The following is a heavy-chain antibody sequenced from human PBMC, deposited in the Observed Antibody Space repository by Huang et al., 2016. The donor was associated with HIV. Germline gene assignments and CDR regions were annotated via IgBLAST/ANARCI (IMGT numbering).Heavy chain of an antibody. CDR3: ARVQRIIVYHFDS. J-gene: IGHJ4*02. CDR1: GDSLNSGDNY. Sequence: QVQLQESGPRLVKPSETLSLTCTVSGDSLNSGDNYWTWLRQSPGKGLEWIGYVYYSGSTNYNPSLKSRVTISVDTSKNQFSLNLTSVSAADTALYYCARVQRIIVYHFDSWGQGILVTVSS. V-gene: IGHV4-61*08. D-gene: IGHD2-8*01. CDR2: VYYSGST.